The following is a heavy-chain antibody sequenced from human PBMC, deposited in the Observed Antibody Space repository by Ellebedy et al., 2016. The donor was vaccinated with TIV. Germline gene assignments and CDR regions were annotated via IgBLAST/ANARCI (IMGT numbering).Heavy chain of an antibody. CDR1: GGSINSYY. Sequence: MPSETLSLTCSVSGGSINSYYWVWIRQPPGKGLEWIGHAFYTGSTSYNPSLKSRVTISVDKYKSQFSLKLTSVTAADTAVYYCASEPPYFYGASGIYLQDFWGQGTLVTVSS. V-gene: IGHV4-59*08. J-gene: IGHJ4*02. CDR3: ASEPPYFYGASGIYLQDF. CDR2: AFYTGST. D-gene: IGHD3-10*01.